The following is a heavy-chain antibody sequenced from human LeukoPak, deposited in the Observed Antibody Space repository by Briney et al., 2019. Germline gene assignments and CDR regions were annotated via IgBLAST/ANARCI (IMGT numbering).Heavy chain of an antibody. CDR3: ARDYYYGFYNWFDP. Sequence: PSETLSLTCTVSGGSISSSSYYWSWIRQPAGKGLEWIGRIYTSGSTNYNPSLKSRVTMSVDTSKNQFSLKLSSVTAADTAVYYCARDYYYGFYNWFDPWGQGTLVTVSS. J-gene: IGHJ5*02. CDR2: IYTSGST. V-gene: IGHV4-61*02. D-gene: IGHD3-10*01. CDR1: GGSISSSSYY.